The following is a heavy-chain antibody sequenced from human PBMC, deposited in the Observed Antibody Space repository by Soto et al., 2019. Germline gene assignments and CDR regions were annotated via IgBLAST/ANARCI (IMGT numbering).Heavy chain of an antibody. D-gene: IGHD6-6*01. V-gene: IGHV4-39*01. CDR2: IYYSGST. CDR1: GGSISSSSYY. J-gene: IGHJ4*02. Sequence: SETLSLTCTVSGGSISSSSYYWGWIRQPPGKGLEWIGSIYYSGSTYYNPSLKSRVTISVDTSKNQFSLKLSSVTAADTAVYYWASLSIADRQFMVDYWGQGTLVTVPQ. CDR3: ASLSIADRQFMVDY.